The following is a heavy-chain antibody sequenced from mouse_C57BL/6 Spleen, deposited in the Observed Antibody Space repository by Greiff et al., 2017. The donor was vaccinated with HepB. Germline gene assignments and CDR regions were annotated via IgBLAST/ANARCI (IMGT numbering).Heavy chain of an antibody. V-gene: IGHV6-6*01. D-gene: IGHD2-2*01. J-gene: IGHJ1*03. Sequence: EVKVVESGGGLVQPGGSMKLSCAASGFTFSDAWMDWVRQSPEKGLEWVAEIRNKANNHATYYAESVKGRFTISRDDSKSSVYLQMNSLRAEDTGIYYCTPRWLRRGGDWYFDVWGTGTTVTVSS. CDR3: TPRWLRRGGDWYFDV. CDR1: GFTFSDAW. CDR2: IRNKANNHAT.